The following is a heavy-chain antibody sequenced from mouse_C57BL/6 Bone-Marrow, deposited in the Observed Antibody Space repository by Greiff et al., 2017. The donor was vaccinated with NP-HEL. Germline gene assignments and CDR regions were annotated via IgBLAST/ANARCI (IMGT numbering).Heavy chain of an antibody. CDR3: ARSNYYGSSSWYCDV. CDR1: GYTFTSYG. D-gene: IGHD1-1*01. J-gene: IGHJ1*03. CDR2: IYPRSGNT. V-gene: IGHV1-81*01. Sequence: QVQLQQSGAELARPGASVKLSCKASGYTFTSYGISWVKQRTGQGLEWIGEIYPRSGNTYYNEKFKGKATLTADKSSSTAYMELRSLTSEDSAVYFCARSNYYGSSSWYCDVWGTGTTVTVSS.